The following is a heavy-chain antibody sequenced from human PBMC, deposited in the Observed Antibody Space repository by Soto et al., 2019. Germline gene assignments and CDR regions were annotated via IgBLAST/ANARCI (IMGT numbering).Heavy chain of an antibody. Sequence: QVQLVESGGGVVQPGRSLRLSCAASGFTFSSYGMHWVRQAPGKGLEWVAVIWYDGSNKYYADSVKGRFTISRDNSKNTLYQQRNSLRAEDTALYYCARDSPVYFDYWGQGTLVTVSS. CDR3: ARDSPVYFDY. CDR1: GFTFSSYG. CDR2: IWYDGSNK. V-gene: IGHV3-33*01. J-gene: IGHJ4*02. D-gene: IGHD4-17*01.